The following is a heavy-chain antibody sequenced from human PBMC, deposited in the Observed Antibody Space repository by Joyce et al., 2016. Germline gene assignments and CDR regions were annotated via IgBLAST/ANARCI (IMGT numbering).Heavy chain of an antibody. CDR1: GGSFSGYY. V-gene: IGHV4-34*01. D-gene: IGHD6-19*01. Sequence: QVQLQQWGAGLLKPSESLSLTCAVYGGSFSGYYWSWIRQPPGKGLEWIGDINNSGVTNYNPSLKTRVTFSVDTSKNQFSLKLTSLSAADTAVYYCARSQWLAPLMYWGQGTPVTVSS. CDR3: ARSQWLAPLMY. CDR2: INNSGVT. J-gene: IGHJ4*02.